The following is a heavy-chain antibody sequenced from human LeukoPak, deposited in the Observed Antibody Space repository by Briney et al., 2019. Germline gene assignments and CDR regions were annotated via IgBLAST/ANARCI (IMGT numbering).Heavy chain of an antibody. J-gene: IGHJ4*02. D-gene: IGHD1-7*01. CDR3: ARAGTTGSVDY. CDR2: INQEGTEK. CDR1: GFTFTTYW. V-gene: IGHV3-7*01. Sequence: PGGPLRLSCAASGFTFTTYWMTWVRQAPGEGREWVANINQEGTEKHYVDSVTGRLTISRDNAKNSLYLQMNSLRVEDTAIFYCARAGTTGSVDYWGQGPLVTVSS.